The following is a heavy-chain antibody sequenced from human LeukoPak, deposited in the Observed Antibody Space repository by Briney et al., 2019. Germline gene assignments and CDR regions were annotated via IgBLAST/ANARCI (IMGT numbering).Heavy chain of an antibody. V-gene: IGHV3-23*01. J-gene: IGHJ4*02. Sequence: HPGGSLRLSCAASGFTFSSYAMSWVRQAPGKGLEWVSAISGSGGSTYYADSVKGRFTISRDNSKNTLYLQMNSLRAEDTAVYYCAKDGIVDSSSWYDYWGQGTLVTVSS. CDR2: ISGSGGST. D-gene: IGHD6-13*01. CDR1: GFTFSSYA. CDR3: AKDGIVDSSSWYDY.